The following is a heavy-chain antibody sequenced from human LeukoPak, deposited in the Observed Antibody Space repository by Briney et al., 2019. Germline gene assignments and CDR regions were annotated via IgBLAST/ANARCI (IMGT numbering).Heavy chain of an antibody. CDR2: IKQDGSEK. Sequence: GGSLRLSCAASGFSFSGYWMSWVRQAPGKGLEWVANIKQDGSEKYYVDSVKGRFTISRDNAKNSLYLQMNSLRAEDTAVYYWARRMRDYHGMDVWGQGTTVTVSS. J-gene: IGHJ6*02. D-gene: IGHD2-15*01. V-gene: IGHV3-7*05. CDR3: ARRMRDYHGMDV. CDR1: GFSFSGYW.